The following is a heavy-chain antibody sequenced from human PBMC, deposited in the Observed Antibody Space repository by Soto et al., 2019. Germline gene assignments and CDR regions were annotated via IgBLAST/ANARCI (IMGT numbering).Heavy chain of an antibody. V-gene: IGHV3-30-3*01. D-gene: IGHD2-2*02. Sequence: QVQLVESGGGVVQPGRSLRLSCAASGFTFSSYAMHWVRQAPGKGLEWVAVISYDGSNKYYADSVKGRFTISRENYKNTLYLQMNSLRAEDTAVYYCERGTEGEIPYGMDVWGQGTTVTVSS. CDR2: ISYDGSNK. CDR1: GFTFSSYA. J-gene: IGHJ6*02. CDR3: ERGTEGEIPYGMDV.